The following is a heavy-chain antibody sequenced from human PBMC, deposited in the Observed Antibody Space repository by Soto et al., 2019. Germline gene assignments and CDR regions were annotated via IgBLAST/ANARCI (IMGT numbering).Heavy chain of an antibody. Sequence: SETLSLTCTVSGGSISSSSYYWGWIRQPPGKGLEWIGSIYYSGSTYYNPSLKSRVTISVDTSKNQFSLKLSSVTAADTALFYCAREAYVSSSWPREIDYWGQGTLVTVSS. CDR1: GGSISSSSYY. CDR3: AREAYVSSSWPREIDY. CDR2: IYYSGST. D-gene: IGHD6-13*01. J-gene: IGHJ4*02. V-gene: IGHV4-39*02.